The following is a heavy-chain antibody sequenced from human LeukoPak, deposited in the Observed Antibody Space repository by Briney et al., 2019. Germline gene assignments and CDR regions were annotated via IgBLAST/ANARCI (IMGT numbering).Heavy chain of an antibody. J-gene: IGHJ6*03. CDR3: ARPPWEHRDYSYYMDV. CDR2: IIPIFGTA. V-gene: IGHV1-69*05. Sequence: SVKVSCKASGGTFSSYAISWVRQAPGQGLEWMGGIIPIFGTANYAQKFQGRVTITTDESTSTAYMELNSLRSEDTAVYYCARPPWEHRDYSYYMDVWGKGTTVTVSS. D-gene: IGHD1-26*01. CDR1: GGTFSSYA.